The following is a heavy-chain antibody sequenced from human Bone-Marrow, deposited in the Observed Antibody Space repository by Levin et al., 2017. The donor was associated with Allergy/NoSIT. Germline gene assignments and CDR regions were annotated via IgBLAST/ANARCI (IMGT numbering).Heavy chain of an antibody. D-gene: IGHD3-16*01. V-gene: IGHV3-30*02. CDR1: GFTFSTYG. Sequence: GESLKISCAGSGFTFSTYGMNWVRQAAGKGLEWVAGIWFDGSKEYYGDSVKGRFTISRDNSKNTLYLQMNSLRAEDTAVYYCAKGGFDAFDIWGQGTMVTVSS. CDR3: AKGGFDAFDI. CDR2: IWFDGSKE. J-gene: IGHJ3*02.